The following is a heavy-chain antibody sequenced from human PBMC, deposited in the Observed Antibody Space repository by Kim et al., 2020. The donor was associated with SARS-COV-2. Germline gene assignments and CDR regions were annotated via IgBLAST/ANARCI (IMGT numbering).Heavy chain of an antibody. D-gene: IGHD5-18*01. Sequence: GGSLRLSCAASGFTFSSYSMNWVRQAPGKGLEWVSSISSSSSYIYYADSVKGRFTISRDNAKNSLYLQMNSLRAEDTAVYYCARVWESGYSYGSSDYWGQGTLVTVSS. CDR1: GFTFSSYS. V-gene: IGHV3-21*01. CDR2: ISSSSSYI. J-gene: IGHJ4*02. CDR3: ARVWESGYSYGSSDY.